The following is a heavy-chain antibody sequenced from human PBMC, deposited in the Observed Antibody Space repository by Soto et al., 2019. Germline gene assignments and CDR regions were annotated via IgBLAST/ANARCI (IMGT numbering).Heavy chain of an antibody. Sequence: QVQLVQSGAEVKKPGASVKVSCKASGHTLINYYMHWVRQAPGQGLDWLGKIDPSANGTSYAERFQGRITLPSDTSTNTVYVELSSLRSEDTAIYYCVINYYDSSAYLYWGQGTLVTVSS. J-gene: IGHJ4*02. CDR3: VINYYDSSAYLY. CDR2: IDPSANGT. CDR1: GHTLINYY. D-gene: IGHD3-22*01. V-gene: IGHV1-46*03.